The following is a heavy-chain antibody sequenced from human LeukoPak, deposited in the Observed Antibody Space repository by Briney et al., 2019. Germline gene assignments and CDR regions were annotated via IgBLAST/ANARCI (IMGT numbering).Heavy chain of an antibody. V-gene: IGHV4-59*08. CDR1: GGSISSYY. CDR3: ARKIRRSGWYFYDY. CDR2: IYYSGST. D-gene: IGHD6-19*01. J-gene: IGHJ4*02. Sequence: SETLSLTCTVSGGSISSYYWSWIRQPPGKGLEWIGYIYYSGSTNYNPSLKSRVTISVDTSKNQFSLKLSSVTAADTAVYYCARKIRRSGWYFYDYWGQGTLVTVSS.